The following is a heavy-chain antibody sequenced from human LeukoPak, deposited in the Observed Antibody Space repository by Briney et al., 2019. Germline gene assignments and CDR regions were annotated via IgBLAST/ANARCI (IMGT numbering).Heavy chain of an antibody. J-gene: IGHJ4*02. D-gene: IGHD3-10*01. CDR3: ARGGSGSYSSDY. Sequence: GGSLRLSCAASGFNFSSYSMNWVRQAPGKGLEWVSSISSSSSYIYYADSVKGRFTISRDNAKNSLYLQMNSLRAEDTAVYYCARGGSGSYSSDYWGQGTLVTVSS. CDR2: ISSSSSYI. CDR1: GFNFSSYS. V-gene: IGHV3-21*01.